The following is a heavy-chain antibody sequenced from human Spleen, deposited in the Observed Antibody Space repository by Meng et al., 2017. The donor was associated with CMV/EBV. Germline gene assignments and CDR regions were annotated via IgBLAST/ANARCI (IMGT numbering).Heavy chain of an antibody. CDR2: INTTSADT. V-gene: IGHV1-18*01. CDR3: ARENNWNDVADY. D-gene: IGHD1-1*01. Sequence: SCMTSGYNFTNYRGGWVRQPPGQGLEWMGWINTTSADTHYPQMLTSRVTMTTDPSTSTAYLHLRRLRSDDTAVYYCARENNWNDVADYWGQGTLVTVSS. CDR1: GYNFTNYR. J-gene: IGHJ4*02.